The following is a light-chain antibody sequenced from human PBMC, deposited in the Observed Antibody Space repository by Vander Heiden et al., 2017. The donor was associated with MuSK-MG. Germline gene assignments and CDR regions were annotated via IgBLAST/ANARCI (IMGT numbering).Light chain of an antibody. Sequence: EIVLTQSPATLSLSPGERATLSCRASQSVYTYLAWFQQTPGQAPRLLIYDASTRASGSPARFSGGGSGTDFTLTISSLEHEDFAVSYCQQRDYWPLTFGGGTKVE. V-gene: IGKV3-11*01. J-gene: IGKJ4*01. CDR2: DAS. CDR3: QQRDYWPLT. CDR1: QSVYTY.